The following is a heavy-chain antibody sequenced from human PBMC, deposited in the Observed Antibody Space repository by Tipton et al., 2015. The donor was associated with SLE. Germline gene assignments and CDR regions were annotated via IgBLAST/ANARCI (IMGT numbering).Heavy chain of an antibody. Sequence: TLSLTCAVYGGSFSRYYWSWISQPPGKGLEWIGEINHGGSTIYNPSLKSRVTISVDTSKNQFSLKLSSVTATDTAVYYCAGLNWNPVEEAGDYWGQGTLVTVSS. D-gene: IGHD1-1*01. CDR3: AGLNWNPVEEAGDY. CDR2: INHGGST. CDR1: GGSFSRYY. J-gene: IGHJ4*02. V-gene: IGHV4-34*01.